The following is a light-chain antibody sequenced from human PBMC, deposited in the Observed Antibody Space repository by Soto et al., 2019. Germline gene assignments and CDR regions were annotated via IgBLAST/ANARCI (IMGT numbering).Light chain of an antibody. CDR2: GAS. CDR3: QQYNNWPPVEMHT. Sequence: EIVMTQSPATLSVSPGERATLSCRASQSVNSNLAWYQQKPGQAPRLLIYGASTRATGIPARFSGSGSGTEFTLNISRLHSEDFAVYYCQQYNNWPPVEMHTFGQGTKLEIK. V-gene: IGKV3-15*01. J-gene: IGKJ2*01. CDR1: QSVNSN.